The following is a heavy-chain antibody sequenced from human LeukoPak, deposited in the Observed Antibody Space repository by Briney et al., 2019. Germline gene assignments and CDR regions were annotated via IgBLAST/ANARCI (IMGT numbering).Heavy chain of an antibody. Sequence: GGSLRLSCAASGNYWMHWVRQAPGEGLVGVSHINSDGSWTSYADSVKGRFTISKDNAKNTVYLQMNNLRAEDTAVYYCVSFYEAYWGRGTLVTVSS. J-gene: IGHJ4*02. CDR3: VSFYEAY. CDR1: GNYW. D-gene: IGHD2/OR15-2a*01. CDR2: INSDGSWT. V-gene: IGHV3-74*01.